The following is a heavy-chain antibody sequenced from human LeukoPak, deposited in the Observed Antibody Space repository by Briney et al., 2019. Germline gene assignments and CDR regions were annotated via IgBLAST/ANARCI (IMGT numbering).Heavy chain of an antibody. Sequence: GGSLRLSCVASGFTFSSYAMSWVRQAPGKGLEWVSGINWNGGSTGYADSVKGRFTISRDNAKNSLYLQMNSLRAEDTALYYCARLGYCSSTSCYDDWGQGTLVTVSS. CDR1: GFTFSSYA. CDR3: ARLGYCSSTSCYDD. CDR2: INWNGGST. J-gene: IGHJ4*02. D-gene: IGHD2-2*01. V-gene: IGHV3-20*04.